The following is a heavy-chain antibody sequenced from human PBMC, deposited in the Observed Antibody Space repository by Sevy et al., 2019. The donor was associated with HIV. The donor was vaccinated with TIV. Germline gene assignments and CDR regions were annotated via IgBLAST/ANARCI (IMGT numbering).Heavy chain of an antibody. J-gene: IGHJ6*02. CDR1: GGSVSSGSYY. CDR3: ATVAGLDYYYGMDV. CDR2: IYYSGST. D-gene: IGHD6-19*01. V-gene: IGHV4-61*01. Sequence: SETLSLTCTVSGGSVSSGSYYWSWIRQPPGKGLEWIGYIYYSGSTNYNPSLKSRVTISVDTSKNQFSLKLSSVTAADAAMYYCATVAGLDYYYGMDVWGQGTTVTVSS.